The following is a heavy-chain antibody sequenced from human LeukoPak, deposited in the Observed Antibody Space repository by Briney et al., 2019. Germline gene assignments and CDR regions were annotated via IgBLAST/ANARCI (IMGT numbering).Heavy chain of an antibody. CDR1: GFTFSTYA. J-gene: IGHJ4*02. D-gene: IGHD5/OR15-5a*01. V-gene: IGHV3-23*01. Sequence: SGRSLRLSCAASGFTFSTYAMNWVRQAPGRGPEWVSIIAGSTGTIRYADSVKGRFTISRDNSKNTVFLQMNSLKAEDTALYYCAKDLRPDGLYDFDSWGQGTLVTVSS. CDR2: IAGSTGTI. CDR3: AKDLRPDGLYDFDS.